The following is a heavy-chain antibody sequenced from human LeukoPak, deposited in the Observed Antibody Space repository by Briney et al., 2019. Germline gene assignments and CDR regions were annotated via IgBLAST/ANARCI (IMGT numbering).Heavy chain of an antibody. CDR2: TYYRSKWYT. V-gene: IGHV6-1*01. CDR1: GDSVSSNISA. CDR3: ARGGYGTFDI. Sequence: SQTLSLTCVISGDSVSSNISAWNWIRQSPSRGLEWLGSTYYRSKWYTEYVVFVKSRITINPDTSKNQFSLQLNSVTPEDTAVYYCARGGYGTFDIWGQGTMVTVSS. D-gene: IGHD3-22*01. J-gene: IGHJ3*02.